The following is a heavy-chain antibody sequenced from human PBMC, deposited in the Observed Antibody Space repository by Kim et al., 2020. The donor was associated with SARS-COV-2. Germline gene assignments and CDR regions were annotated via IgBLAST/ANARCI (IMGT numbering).Heavy chain of an antibody. CDR1: GFTFSGSA. CDR2: IRSKANSYAT. J-gene: IGHJ6*02. V-gene: IGHV3-73*01. CDR3: TRGYYDSSGYYPPYYYYDGMDV. Sequence: GGSLRLSCAASGFTFSGSAMHWVRQASGKGLEWVGRIRSKANSYATAYAASVKGRFTISRDDSKNTAYLQMNSLKTEDTAVYYCTRGYYDSSGYYPPYYYYDGMDVWGQGTTVTVSS. D-gene: IGHD3-22*01.